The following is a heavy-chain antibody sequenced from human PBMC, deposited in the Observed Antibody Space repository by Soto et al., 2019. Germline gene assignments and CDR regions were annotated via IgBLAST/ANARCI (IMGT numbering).Heavy chain of an antibody. V-gene: IGHV3-30*18. D-gene: IGHD6-19*01. Sequence: QVQLVESGGGVVQPGRSLRLSCAASGFTFSSYGMHWVRQAPGKGLEWVAVISYDGSNKYYADSVKGRFTISRDNSKNTLYLQMNSLRAEDTAVYYCAKVAAYDYYYGMDVW. J-gene: IGHJ6*01. CDR1: GFTFSSYG. CDR3: AKVAAYDYYYGMDV. CDR2: ISYDGSNK.